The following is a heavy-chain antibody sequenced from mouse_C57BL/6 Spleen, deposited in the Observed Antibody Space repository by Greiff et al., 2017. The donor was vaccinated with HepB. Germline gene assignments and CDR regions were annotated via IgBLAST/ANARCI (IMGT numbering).Heavy chain of an antibody. V-gene: IGHV1-61*01. J-gene: IGHJ2*01. D-gene: IGHD1-1*01. Sequence: VQLQQPGAELVRPGSSVKLSCKASGYTFTSYWMDWVKQRPGQGLEWIGKIYPSDSDTHYNQKFKDKATLTVDKSSSTAYMQLSSLTSEDSAVYYCARCGYYGSSPLFDYWGQGTTLTVSS. CDR1: GYTFTSYW. CDR2: IYPSDSDT. CDR3: ARCGYYGSSPLFDY.